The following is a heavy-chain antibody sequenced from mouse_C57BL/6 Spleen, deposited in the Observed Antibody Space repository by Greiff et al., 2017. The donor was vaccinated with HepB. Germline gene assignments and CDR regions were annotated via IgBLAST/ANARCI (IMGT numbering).Heavy chain of an antibody. CDR1: GFTFSDYG. V-gene: IGHV5-17*01. CDR3: ARGDRYPAWFAY. J-gene: IGHJ3*01. CDR2: ISSGSSTI. D-gene: IGHD3-3*01. Sequence: DVKLVESGGGLVKPGGSLKLSCAASGFTFSDYGMHWVRQAPEKGLEWVAYISSGSSTIYYADTVKGRFTISRDNAKNTLFMQMTSLRSEDTAMYYCARGDRYPAWFAYWGQGTLVTVSA.